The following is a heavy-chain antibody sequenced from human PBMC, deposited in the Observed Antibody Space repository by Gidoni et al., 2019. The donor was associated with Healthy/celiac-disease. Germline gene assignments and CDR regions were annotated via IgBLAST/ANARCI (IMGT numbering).Heavy chain of an antibody. J-gene: IGHJ3*02. D-gene: IGHD2-2*01. CDR1: GGTFSSYA. CDR3: ASRYCSSTSCLDAFDI. V-gene: IGHV1-69*01. Sequence: QVQLVQSGAEVKKPGSSVKVSCKASGGTFSSYAISWVRQAPGQGLEWLGGIIPIFGTANYAQKFQGRVTITADESTSTAYMELSSLRSEDTAVYYCASRYCSSTSCLDAFDIWGQGTMVTVSS. CDR2: IIPIFGTA.